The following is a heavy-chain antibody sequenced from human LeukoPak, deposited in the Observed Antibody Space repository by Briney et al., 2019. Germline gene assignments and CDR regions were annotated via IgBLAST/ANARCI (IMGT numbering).Heavy chain of an antibody. Sequence: SQTLSLTCTISGGSISSGRYYWSWIRQPAGKGLEWIGSIYYSGSTYYNPSLKSRVTISVDTSKNQLSLKLSSVTAADTAVYYCARTLWGSSSSRWGQGTLVTVSS. CDR2: IYYSGST. D-gene: IGHD6-6*01. V-gene: IGHV4-30-2*03. J-gene: IGHJ4*02. CDR1: GGSISSGRYY. CDR3: ARTLWGSSSSR.